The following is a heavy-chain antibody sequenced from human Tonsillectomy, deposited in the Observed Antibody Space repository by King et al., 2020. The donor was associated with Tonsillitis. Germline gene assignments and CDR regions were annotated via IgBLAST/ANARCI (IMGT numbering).Heavy chain of an antibody. CDR2: IYYSGST. Sequence: VQLQESGPGLVKPSETLSLTCTVSGGSISSYYWSWIRQPPGKGLEWIGYIYYSGSTNYNPSLKSRVTISIDTSKNQFSLKLSSVTAADTAVYYCARESDYYDSSGYYLGYFDYWGKGTLVTVSS. CDR3: ARESDYYDSSGYYLGYFDY. D-gene: IGHD3-22*01. J-gene: IGHJ4*02. V-gene: IGHV4-59*01. CDR1: GGSISSYY.